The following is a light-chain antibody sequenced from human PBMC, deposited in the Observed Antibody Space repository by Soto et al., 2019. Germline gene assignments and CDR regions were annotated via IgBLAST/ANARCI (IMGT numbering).Light chain of an antibody. CDR1: SSDIGAYDY. J-gene: IGLJ2*01. V-gene: IGLV2-14*01. Sequence: QSALTQPASLSGSPVQSITISCTGTSSDIGAYDYVSWFQQHPGKAPKLMISEVNNRPSGVSNRFSGSKSGNTAYLTISGLQVEDEAEYFCFSYAGSNTYVLFGGGTQVTVL. CDR2: EVN. CDR3: FSYAGSNTYVL.